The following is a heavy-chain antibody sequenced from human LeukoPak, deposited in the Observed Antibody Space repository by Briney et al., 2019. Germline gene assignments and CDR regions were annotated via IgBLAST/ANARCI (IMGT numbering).Heavy chain of an antibody. CDR1: GGSITGYY. Sequence: SETLSLTCTVSGGSITGYYWNWIRQPPGKGLEWIGYIYYSGSTNYNPSLKSRVTISADTSENQFSLKLNSVTAADTAVYYCARQGGVATTFDYWGQGTLVTVSS. D-gene: IGHD5-12*01. J-gene: IGHJ4*02. V-gene: IGHV4-59*08. CDR3: ARQGGVATTFDY. CDR2: IYYSGST.